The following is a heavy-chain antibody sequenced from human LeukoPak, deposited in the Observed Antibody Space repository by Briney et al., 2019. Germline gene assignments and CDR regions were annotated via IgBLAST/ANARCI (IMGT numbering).Heavy chain of an antibody. J-gene: IGHJ5*02. Sequence: SETLSLTCAVYGGSFSVYYWSWIRQPPGKGLEWIGEINHSGSTNYNPSLKSRVTISVDTSKNQFSLKLSSVTAADTAVYYCARGEKITIFGVVTRNWLDPWGQGTLVTVSS. V-gene: IGHV4-34*01. D-gene: IGHD3-3*01. CDR1: GGSFSVYY. CDR2: INHSGST. CDR3: ARGEKITIFGVVTRNWLDP.